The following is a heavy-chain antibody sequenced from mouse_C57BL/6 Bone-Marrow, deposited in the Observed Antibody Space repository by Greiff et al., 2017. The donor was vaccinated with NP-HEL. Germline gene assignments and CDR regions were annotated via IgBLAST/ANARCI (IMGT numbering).Heavy chain of an antibody. Sequence: QVQLQQPGAELVKPGASVKVSCKASGYTFTSYWMHWVKQRPGQGLEWIGRLHPSDSDTNYNQKFKGTATLTVDKSSSTAYMQLSSLTSDDSAVYYCSIRQLRTRYLYAMDYWGQGTSVTVSS. J-gene: IGHJ4*01. CDR3: SIRQLRTRYLYAMDY. V-gene: IGHV1-74*01. CDR1: GYTFTSYW. CDR2: LHPSDSDT. D-gene: IGHD3-2*02.